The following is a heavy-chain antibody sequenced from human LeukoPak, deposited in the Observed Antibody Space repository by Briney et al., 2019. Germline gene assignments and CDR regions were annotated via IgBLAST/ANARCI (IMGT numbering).Heavy chain of an antibody. CDR3: ARDPPQGYCSSTSCYTGP. CDR2: INTNTGNP. D-gene: IGHD2-2*02. V-gene: IGHV7-4-1*01. J-gene: IGHJ4*02. CDR1: GYTFTSYA. Sequence: GASVKVSCKASGYTFTSYAMNWVRQAPGQGLEWMGWINTNTGNPTYAQGFTGRFVFSLDTSVSTAYLQICSLKAEDTAVYYCARDPPQGYCSSTSCYTGPWGQGTLVTVSS.